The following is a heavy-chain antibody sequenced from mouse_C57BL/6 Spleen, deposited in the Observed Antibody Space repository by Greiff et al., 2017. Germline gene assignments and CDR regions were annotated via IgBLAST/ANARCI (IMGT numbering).Heavy chain of an antibody. J-gene: IGHJ1*03. Sequence: VQRVESGAELVRPGASVTLSCKASGYTFTDYEMHWVKQTPVHGLEWIGAIDPETGGTAYNQKFKGKAILTADKSSSTAYMELRSLTSEDSAVYYCTWRDFDVWGTGTTVTVSS. CDR1: GYTFTDYE. CDR3: TWRDFDV. V-gene: IGHV1-15*01. CDR2: IDPETGGT.